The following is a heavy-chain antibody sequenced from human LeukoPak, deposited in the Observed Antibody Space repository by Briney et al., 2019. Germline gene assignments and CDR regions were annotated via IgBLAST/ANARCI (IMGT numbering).Heavy chain of an antibody. CDR3: ARGLMIAVAGTFPFVY. CDR1: GYTFTSYD. CDR2: MDPNSGNT. J-gene: IGHJ4*02. V-gene: IGHV1-8*01. Sequence: ASVKVSCKASGYTFTSYDINWVRQATGQGLEWMGWMDPNSGNTGYAQKFQGRVTMTRNTSISTAYMELSSLRSEDTAVYYCARGLMIAVAGTFPFVYWGQGTLVTVSS. D-gene: IGHD6-13*01.